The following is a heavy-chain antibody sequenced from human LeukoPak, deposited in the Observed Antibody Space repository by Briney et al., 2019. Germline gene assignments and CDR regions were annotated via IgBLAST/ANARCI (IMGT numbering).Heavy chain of an antibody. CDR1: EFTFSSYA. V-gene: IGHV3-23*01. CDR2: ISGSGGST. J-gene: IGHJ6*02. CDR3: AKGQNYYYGMDV. Sequence: GGSLRLSCAASEFTFSSYAMSWVRQALGKGLEWVSAISGSGGSTFYADSVKGRFTISRDNSKNTLYLQMNSLRAEDTAVYYCAKGQNYYYGMDVWGQGTTVTVSS.